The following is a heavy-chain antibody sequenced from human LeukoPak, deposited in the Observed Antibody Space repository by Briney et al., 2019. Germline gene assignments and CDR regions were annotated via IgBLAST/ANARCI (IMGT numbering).Heavy chain of an antibody. CDR2: IEEDGSEK. V-gene: IGHV3-7*01. Sequence: GGSLRLSCTASGFTFSSYWMTWVRQAPGKGLEWVANIEEDGSEKHYVDSVKGRFTISRDNAKNSLYLQMNSLRAEDTAVYYCASLGPGVAETDYWGQGTLVTVSS. J-gene: IGHJ4*02. CDR3: ASLGPGVAETDY. CDR1: GFTFSSYW. D-gene: IGHD3-3*01.